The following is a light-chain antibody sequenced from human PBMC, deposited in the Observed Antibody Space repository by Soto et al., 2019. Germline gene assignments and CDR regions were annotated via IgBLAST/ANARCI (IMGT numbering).Light chain of an antibody. CDR3: QQVHSYPRT. Sequence: IQVTQSPSSLSASLGERVNVTCRASQGIGRFLAWYQQRPGKAPKLLIYGGSTVPSGVPSRFRGTGSGIDFTLTISSLQPEDFATYYCQQVHSYPRTFGQGTRLEIK. CDR2: GGS. J-gene: IGKJ5*01. CDR1: QGIGRF. V-gene: IGKV1-9*01.